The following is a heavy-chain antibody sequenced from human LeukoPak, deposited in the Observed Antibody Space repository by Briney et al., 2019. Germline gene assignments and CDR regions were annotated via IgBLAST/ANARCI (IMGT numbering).Heavy chain of an antibody. CDR2: IIPIFGTA. Sequence: ASVKVFCKASGGTFSSYAISWVRQAPGQGLEWMGGIIPIFGTANYAQKFQGRVTITTDESTSTAYMELSSLRSEDTAVYYCARGTVAGPLDYWGQGTLVTVSS. D-gene: IGHD6-13*01. J-gene: IGHJ4*02. V-gene: IGHV1-69*05. CDR3: ARGTVAGPLDY. CDR1: GGTFSSYA.